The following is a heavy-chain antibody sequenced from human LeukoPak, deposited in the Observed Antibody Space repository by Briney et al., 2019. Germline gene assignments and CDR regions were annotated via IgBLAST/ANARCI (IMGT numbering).Heavy chain of an antibody. D-gene: IGHD3-10*01. V-gene: IGHV1-2*02. CDR3: ARDLFQYYYGSGSYPDY. J-gene: IGHJ4*02. CDR1: GYTFTGYY. Sequence: ASVKVSCKASGYTFTGYYMHWVRQAPGQGLEWMGWINPNSGGTNYAQKFQGRVTMTRDTSISTAYMELSRLRSDDTAVYYCARDLFQYYYGSGSYPDYWGQGTLVTVSS. CDR2: INPNSGGT.